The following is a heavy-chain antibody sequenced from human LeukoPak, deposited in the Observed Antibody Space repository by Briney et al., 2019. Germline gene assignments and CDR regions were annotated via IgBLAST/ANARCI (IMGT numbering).Heavy chain of an antibody. CDR3: VRQFAS. Sequence: GGSLRLSCAASGFTFSSYAMNWVRQLPGKRLEWVAYVSGSGSTVYYADSVKGRFTISRDNGKSSLYLQMNSLRVEDTALYYCVRQFASWGQGTLVTVSS. V-gene: IGHV3-48*01. J-gene: IGHJ4*02. CDR1: GFTFSSYA. CDR2: VSGSGSTV.